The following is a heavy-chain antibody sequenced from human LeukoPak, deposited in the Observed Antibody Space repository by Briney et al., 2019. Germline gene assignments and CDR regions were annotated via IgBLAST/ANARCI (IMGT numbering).Heavy chain of an antibody. V-gene: IGHV4-61*05. D-gene: IGHD3-22*01. CDR2: IYYSGST. CDR1: GGSISSSSYY. Sequence: SETLSLTCTVSGGSISSSSYYWGWIRQPPGKGLEWIGYIYYSGSTNYNPSLKSRVTISVDTSKNQFSLKLSSVTAADTAVYYCARTPYDSSGYYYYYYYMDVWGKGTTVTVSS. CDR3: ARTPYDSSGYYYYYYYMDV. J-gene: IGHJ6*03.